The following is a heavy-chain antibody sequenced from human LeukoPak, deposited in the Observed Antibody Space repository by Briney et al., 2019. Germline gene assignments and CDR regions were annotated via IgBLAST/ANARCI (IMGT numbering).Heavy chain of an antibody. D-gene: IGHD1-26*01. CDR2: ISGSGGST. Sequence: PGGSLRLSCAASGFTFNSYAMSWVRQAPGKGLEWVSAISGSGGSTYYADSVKGRFTISRDNSKNTLYLQMNSLRAEDTAVYYCAKLIVGATTHYFDYWGQGTLVTVSS. J-gene: IGHJ4*02. CDR3: AKLIVGATTHYFDY. V-gene: IGHV3-23*01. CDR1: GFTFNSYA.